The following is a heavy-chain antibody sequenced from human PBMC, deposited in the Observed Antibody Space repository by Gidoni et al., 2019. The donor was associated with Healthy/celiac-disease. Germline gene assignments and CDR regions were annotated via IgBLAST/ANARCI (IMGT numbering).Heavy chain of an antibody. CDR2: IYYSGST. CDR3: ARHTIVLMVYAEKIPLPEFDY. Sequence: KGLEWIGSIYYSGSTYYNPSLKSRVTISVDTSKNQFSLKLSSVTAADTAVYYCARHTIVLMVYAEKIPLPEFDYWGQGTLVTVSS. V-gene: IGHV4-39*01. J-gene: IGHJ4*02. D-gene: IGHD2-8*01.